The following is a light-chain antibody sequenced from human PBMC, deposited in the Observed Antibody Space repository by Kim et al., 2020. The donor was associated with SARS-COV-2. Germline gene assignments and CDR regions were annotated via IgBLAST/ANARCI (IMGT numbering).Light chain of an antibody. J-gene: IGKJ4*01. CDR2: DAS. V-gene: IGKV3-11*01. CDR3: QQRGDWPRLS. Sequence: EIVLTQSPATLSLFPGERATLSCRASQSISTSLVWYQQKPGQSPRLLIYDASNRATGIPPRFSGSGSGTDFTLTISSLEPDDFAIYYCQQRGDWPRLSFGGGTKLEIK. CDR1: QSISTS.